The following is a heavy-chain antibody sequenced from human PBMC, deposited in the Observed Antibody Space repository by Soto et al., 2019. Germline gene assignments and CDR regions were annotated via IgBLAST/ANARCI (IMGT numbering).Heavy chain of an antibody. Sequence: QVQLVESGGGVVQPGRSLRLSCAASGFTFSSYGMHWVRQAPGKGLEWVAVISYDGSNKYYADSVKGRFTISRDNSKNTLYLQINSLRAEDPAVYYCAKLWYIWGIYRSPKGYMDVWGKGTPVTVSS. J-gene: IGHJ6*03. CDR3: AKLWYIWGIYRSPKGYMDV. CDR2: ISYDGSNK. CDR1: GFTFSSYG. D-gene: IGHD3-16*02. V-gene: IGHV3-30*18.